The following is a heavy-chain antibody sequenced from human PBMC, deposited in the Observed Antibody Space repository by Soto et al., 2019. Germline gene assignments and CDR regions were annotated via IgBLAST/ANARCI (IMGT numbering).Heavy chain of an antibody. CDR3: ATDSNYDVSNSF. D-gene: IGHD3-3*01. CDR2: ILPVSAPP. Sequence: SSLKVSCKASLGTLNNYAINWVRQSPGQGLEWMGGILPVSAPPDYAQKFQGRVSITADHSTSTVYMELSRLKSDDTAVYFCATDSNYDVSNSFWGQGTLVTVSS. V-gene: IGHV1-69*13. CDR1: LGTLNNYA. J-gene: IGHJ4*02.